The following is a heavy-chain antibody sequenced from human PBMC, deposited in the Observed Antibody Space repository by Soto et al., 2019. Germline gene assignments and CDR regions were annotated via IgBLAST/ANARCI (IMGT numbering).Heavy chain of an antibody. CDR3: ARDRNWVDP. Sequence: QVQLVQSGAEVKKPGASVKVSCKASGYTFTSYDISWVRQAPGQGLEWMGWMSTSNGNTNYAQKLQGRVTMTTDTSTSPANMALRSLRPDDTAVYFCARDRNWVDPWGQGSLVTVS. CDR2: MSTSNGNT. CDR1: GYTFTSYD. J-gene: IGHJ5*02. V-gene: IGHV1-18*01.